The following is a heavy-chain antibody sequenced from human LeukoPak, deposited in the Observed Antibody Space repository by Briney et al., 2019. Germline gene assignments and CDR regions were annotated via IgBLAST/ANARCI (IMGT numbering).Heavy chain of an antibody. V-gene: IGHV1-69*13. CDR2: IIPIFGTA. Sequence: VKVSCKASGGTFSSYAISCVRQAPGQGVEWMGGIIPIFGTANYAQKFQGRVTITADESTSTAYMELSSLRSEDTAVHYSTRDGFQDSSGCYCNYFYYWGQGTLVTVSS. CDR3: TRDGFQDSSGCYCNYFYY. D-gene: IGHD3-22*01. J-gene: IGHJ4*02. CDR1: GGTFSSYA.